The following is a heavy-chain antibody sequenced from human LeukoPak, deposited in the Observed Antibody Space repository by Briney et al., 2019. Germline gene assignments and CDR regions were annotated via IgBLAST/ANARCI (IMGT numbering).Heavy chain of an antibody. CDR1: GGSISSTNW. CDR3: AREGGPYRPLDY. Sequence: SETLSLTCGVSGGSISSTNWWTWVRQPPGEGLEWSGEVHLSGRANYNPSLESRATMSVDMPENHISLKLTSVTAADTAVYYCAREGGPYRPLDYSGQGTLVTVSS. CDR2: VHLSGRA. J-gene: IGHJ4*02. V-gene: IGHV4-4*02.